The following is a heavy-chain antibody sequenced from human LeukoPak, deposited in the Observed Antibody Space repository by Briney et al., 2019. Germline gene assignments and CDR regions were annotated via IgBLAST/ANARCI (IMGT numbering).Heavy chain of an antibody. D-gene: IGHD5-18*01. J-gene: IGHJ4*02. CDR2: IYHSGST. CDR3: ARQVTFGYAYAYYFDY. CDR1: GGSISSGAYS. Sequence: SETLSLTCAVSGGSISSGAYSWSWIRQPPGKGLEWIGYIYHSGSTYYNPSLKSRVTISVDRSKNHFSLRLSSVTAADTAVYYCARQVTFGYAYAYYFDYWGQGSLVTVSS. V-gene: IGHV4-30-2*01.